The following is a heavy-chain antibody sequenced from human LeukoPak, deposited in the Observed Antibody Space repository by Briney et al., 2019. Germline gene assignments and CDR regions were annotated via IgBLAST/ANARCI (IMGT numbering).Heavy chain of an antibody. CDR2: IKQDGSEK. D-gene: IGHD2-15*01. CDR3: TRDNPFGGY. J-gene: IGHJ4*02. V-gene: IGHV3-7*03. CDR1: EFTFNSYW. Sequence: GGSLRLSCAASEFTFNSYWMTWVRQAPGKGLEWVANIKQDGSEKYYVDSVKGRFTISRDNAKNSLYLQMNSLRAEDTAVYYCTRDNPFGGYWGQGTLVTVSS.